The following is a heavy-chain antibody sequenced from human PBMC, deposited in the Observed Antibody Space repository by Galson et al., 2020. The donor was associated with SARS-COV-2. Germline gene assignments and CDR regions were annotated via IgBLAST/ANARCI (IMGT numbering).Heavy chain of an antibody. D-gene: IGHD2-21*01. CDR1: GYSFTSYW. Sequence: GESLKISCKGSGYSFTSYWIGWVRQMPGKGLEWMGIIYPGDSDTRYSPSFQGQVTISADKSISTAYLQWSSLKASDTAMYYCARPGGLLQFDWYFDLWGRGTLVTVSS. CDR3: ARPGGLLQFDWYFDL. CDR2: IYPGDSDT. V-gene: IGHV5-51*01. J-gene: IGHJ2*01.